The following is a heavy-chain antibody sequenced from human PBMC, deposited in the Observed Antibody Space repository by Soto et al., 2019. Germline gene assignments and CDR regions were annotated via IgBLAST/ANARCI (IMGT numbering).Heavy chain of an antibody. CDR2: IPQDGVDG. D-gene: IGHD2-21*02. CDR3: ARDHLILQAHVFFYGSDV. J-gene: IGHJ6*02. Sequence: PGGSLRLSCEVSGLTFSMYSMSWVRQSPGKGLEWVAKIPQDGVDGHYADSVKGRFIISRANDTISLHLQLNTMRAEDTAVYYCARDHLILQAHVFFYGSDVWGRGATVTVSS. V-gene: IGHV3-7*03. CDR1: GLTFSMYS.